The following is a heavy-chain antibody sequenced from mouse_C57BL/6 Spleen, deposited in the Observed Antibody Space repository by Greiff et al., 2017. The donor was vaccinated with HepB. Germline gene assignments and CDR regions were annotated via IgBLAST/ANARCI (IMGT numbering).Heavy chain of an antibody. CDR1: GYTFTSYW. J-gene: IGHJ1*03. V-gene: IGHV1-53*01. Sequence: QDQLQQPGTELVKPGASVKLSCKASGYTFTSYWMHWVKQRPGQGLEWIGNINPSNGGTNYNEKFKSKATLTVDKSSSTAYMQLSSLTSEDSAVYYCARSHYYGSSWYFDVWGTGTTVTVSS. D-gene: IGHD1-1*01. CDR2: INPSNGGT. CDR3: ARSHYYGSSWYFDV.